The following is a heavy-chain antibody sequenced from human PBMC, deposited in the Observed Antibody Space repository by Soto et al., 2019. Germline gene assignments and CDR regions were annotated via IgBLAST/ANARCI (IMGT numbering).Heavy chain of an antibody. J-gene: IGHJ6*02. CDR1: GFTFSSYA. CDR3: AIEMIAPLGYYYVMDV. V-gene: IGHV3-23*01. Sequence: VGSLRLSCAASGFTFSSYAMNWVRQAPGKGLEWVSAISGSSGSTYYADSVKDRFTISRDNSKNALYLQMNSLRDEDTAVYYCAIEMIAPLGYYYVMDVWGQGTTVTVSS. CDR2: ISGSSGST. D-gene: IGHD3-22*01.